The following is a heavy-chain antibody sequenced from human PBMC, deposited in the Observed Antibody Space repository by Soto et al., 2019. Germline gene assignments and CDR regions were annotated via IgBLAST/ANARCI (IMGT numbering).Heavy chain of an antibody. CDR2: IWHDGSNK. CDR3: ARVWSGCYADI. V-gene: IGHV3-33*01. CDR1: GFTFSSYG. Sequence: PGGSLRLSCTASGFTFSSYGIHWVRQAPGKGLEWVALIWHDGSNKYYSDSVKGRFTISRDTSKNTLYLQRNSLRAEDTAVYYCARVWSGCYADIWGQGTLVTVSS. J-gene: IGHJ3*02. D-gene: IGHD3-3*01.